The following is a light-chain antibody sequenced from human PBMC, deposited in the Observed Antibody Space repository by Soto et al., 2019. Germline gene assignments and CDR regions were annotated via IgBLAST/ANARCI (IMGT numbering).Light chain of an antibody. CDR1: SYNIGNNY. V-gene: IGLV1-51*02. CDR3: GTWDSSLSAGGV. Sequence: QSALTQPPSVSAAPGQKVTISCSGSSYNIGNNYVSWYQQLPGTAPKLLIYENNKRPSGIPDRFSGSKSGTSATLGITGLQTGDEADYYCGTWDSSLSAGGVFGTGTKVTVL. CDR2: ENN. J-gene: IGLJ1*01.